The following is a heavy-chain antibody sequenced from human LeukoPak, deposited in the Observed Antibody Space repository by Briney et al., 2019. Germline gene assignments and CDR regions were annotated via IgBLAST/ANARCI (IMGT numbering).Heavy chain of an antibody. D-gene: IGHD4-23*01. CDR1: GFTFDDYA. CDR3: AKDTTGGNSGLFGY. J-gene: IGHJ4*02. CDR2: ISWNSGSI. Sequence: GGSLRLSCAASGFTFDDYAMHWVRQAPGKGLEWVSGISWNSGSIGYADSVKGRFTISRDNAKNSLYLQMNSLRAEDMALYYCAKDTTGGNSGLFGYWGQGTLVTVSS. V-gene: IGHV3-9*03.